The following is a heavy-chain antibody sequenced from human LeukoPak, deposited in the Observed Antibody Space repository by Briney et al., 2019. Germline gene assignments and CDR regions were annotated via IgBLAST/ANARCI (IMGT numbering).Heavy chain of an antibody. D-gene: IGHD2-15*01. CDR3: ARERYCSGGSCYSISGFDH. V-gene: IGHV4-34*01. CDR2: INHSGST. J-gene: IGHJ4*02. Sequence: SETLSLTCAVYGGSFSGYYWSWIRQPPGKGLEWIGEINHSGSTNYNPSLKSRVTISVDTSKNQFSLKLSSVTAADTAVYYCARERYCSGGSCYSISGFDHWGQGTLVTVSS. CDR1: GGSFSGYY.